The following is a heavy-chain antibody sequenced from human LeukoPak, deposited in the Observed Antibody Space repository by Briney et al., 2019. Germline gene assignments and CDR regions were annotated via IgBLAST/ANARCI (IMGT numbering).Heavy chain of an antibody. V-gene: IGHV3-30-3*01. J-gene: IGHJ3*02. D-gene: IGHD6-13*01. CDR1: GFTFSSYA. CDR2: ISSYGSNK. CDR3: AKEISSSSSWYGDDAFDI. Sequence: SGGSLRLSCAASGFTFSSYAMNWVRQAPGKGLEWVALISSYGSNKYYAKSVKGRFTISRDDSKNTVYLQMNSLRAEDTAVYYCAKEISSSSSWYGDDAFDIWGQGTMVIVSS.